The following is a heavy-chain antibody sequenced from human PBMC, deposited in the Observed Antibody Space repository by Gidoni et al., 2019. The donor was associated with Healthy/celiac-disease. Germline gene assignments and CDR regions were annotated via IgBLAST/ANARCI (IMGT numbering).Heavy chain of an antibody. CDR3: ARPDLSLRPTGDYGMDV. CDR1: GFTFGSYS. CDR2: ISSSSSYT. D-gene: IGHD7-27*01. Sequence: EVQLVESGGGVVKPGGSLRLSCPASGFTFGSYSMNWVRPAPGKGLEWVSSISSSSSYTYYADSGKGRFTISRDNDKNSLYLQMNSLRAEDTAVYYCARPDLSLRPTGDYGMDVWGQGTTVTVSS. J-gene: IGHJ6*02. V-gene: IGHV3-21*01.